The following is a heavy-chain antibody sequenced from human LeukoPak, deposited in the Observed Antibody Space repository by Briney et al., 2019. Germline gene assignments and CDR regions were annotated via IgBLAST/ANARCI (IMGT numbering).Heavy chain of an antibody. CDR3: ARDFAFSGRVEYFQH. Sequence: PGGSLRLSCAASGFTFSSYSMNWVRQAPGKGLEWVSYISSSSSTIYYADSVKGRFTISRDNAKNSLYLQMNSLRAEDTAVYYCARDFAFSGRVEYFQHWGQGTLVTVSS. V-gene: IGHV3-48*01. CDR2: ISSSSSTI. D-gene: IGHD1-26*01. CDR1: GFTFSSYS. J-gene: IGHJ1*01.